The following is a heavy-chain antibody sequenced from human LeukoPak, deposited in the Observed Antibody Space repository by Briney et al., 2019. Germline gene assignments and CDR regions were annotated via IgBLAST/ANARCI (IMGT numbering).Heavy chain of an antibody. J-gene: IGHJ1*01. CDR3: VRDTYCDSTSCRFTQVQY. D-gene: IGHD2-2*01. CDR2: ISAYNGNT. V-gene: IGHV1-18*04. CDR1: GYTFTSYG. Sequence: GASVKVSCKGSGYTFTSYGISWVRQAPGQGLEWMGWISAYNGNTNYAQKLQGRVTMTTDTSTSTAYMELRSLRSDDTAVYYCVRDTYCDSTSCRFTQVQYWGQGTLVTVSS.